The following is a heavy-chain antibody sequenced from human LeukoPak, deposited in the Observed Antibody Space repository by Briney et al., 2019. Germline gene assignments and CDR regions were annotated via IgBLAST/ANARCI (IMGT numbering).Heavy chain of an antibody. CDR1: GGSISSSSYY. CDR2: IYYSGST. V-gene: IGHV4-39*07. Sequence: SETLSLTCTVSGGSISSSSYYWGWIRQPPGKGLEWIGGIYYSGSTYYNPSLKSRVTISVDTSKNQFSLKLSSVTAADTAVYYCAKGSKGGMIVPGERPKYFQNWGQGTLVTVSS. J-gene: IGHJ1*01. D-gene: IGHD3-10*01. CDR3: AKGSKGGMIVPGERPKYFQN.